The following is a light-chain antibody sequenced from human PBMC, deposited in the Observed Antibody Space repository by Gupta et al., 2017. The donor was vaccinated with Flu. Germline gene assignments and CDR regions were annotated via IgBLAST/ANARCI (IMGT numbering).Light chain of an antibody. J-gene: IGLJ1*01. Sequence: QSVLTQPPSVSGAPGQRVSISCAGTTSNIGAGFDGHWYQQLPGAAPKLLIYDNNNRPSGIPDRVSGSKSGNSASLAITGLQAEDEADYYCQSYDSELSAEVFAAGTKLTVL. CDR2: DNN. CDR1: TSNIGAGFD. V-gene: IGLV1-40*01. CDR3: QSYDSELSAEV.